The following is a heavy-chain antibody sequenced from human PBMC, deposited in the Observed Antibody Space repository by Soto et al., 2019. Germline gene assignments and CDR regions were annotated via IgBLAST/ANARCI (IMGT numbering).Heavy chain of an antibody. D-gene: IGHD3-22*01. Sequence: PGGPLRLSCAASGFTFSSYWMHWVRQAPGKGLVWVSRINSDGSSTSYADSVKGRFTISRDNAKNTLYLQMNSLRAEDTAVYYCARDSSTGLYDSSGYYGYWGQGTLVTVSS. V-gene: IGHV3-74*01. CDR1: GFTFSSYW. CDR3: ARDSSTGLYDSSGYYGY. CDR2: INSDGSST. J-gene: IGHJ4*02.